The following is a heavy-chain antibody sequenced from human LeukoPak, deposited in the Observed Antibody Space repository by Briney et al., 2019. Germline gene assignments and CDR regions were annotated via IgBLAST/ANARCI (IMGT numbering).Heavy chain of an antibody. CDR1: GFTFSSYG. CDR2: IWYDGSNK. J-gene: IGHJ4*02. CDR3: ARGGSSGYATED. D-gene: IGHD3-22*01. V-gene: IGHV3-33*01. Sequence: GRSLRLSCAASGFTFSSYGMHWVRQAPGKGLEWVAVIWYDGSNKYYADSVKGRFTISRDNSKNTLYLQMNSLRAEDTAVYYCARGGSSGYATEDWGQGTLVTVSS.